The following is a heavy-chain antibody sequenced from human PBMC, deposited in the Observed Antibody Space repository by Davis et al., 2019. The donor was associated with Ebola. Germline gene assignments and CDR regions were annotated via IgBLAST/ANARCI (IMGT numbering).Heavy chain of an antibody. D-gene: IGHD5-18*01. J-gene: IGHJ4*02. CDR2: ISGSGGST. CDR3: AKFGGQGPYSYGPVDY. V-gene: IGHV3-23*01. CDR1: GLTVSSNY. Sequence: GGSLRLSCAASGLTVSSNYMSWVRQAPGKGLEWVSAISGSGGSTYYADSVKGRFTISRDNSKNTLYLQMNSLRAEDTAVYYCAKFGGQGPYSYGPVDYWGQGTLVTVSS.